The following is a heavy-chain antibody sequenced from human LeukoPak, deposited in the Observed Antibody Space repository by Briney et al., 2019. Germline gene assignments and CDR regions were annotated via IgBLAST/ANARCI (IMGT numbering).Heavy chain of an antibody. CDR3: ARETYYDILTGSGATFDY. J-gene: IGHJ4*02. CDR1: GGSISSHY. Sequence: SETLSLTCTVSGGSISSHYWSWIRQPPGKGLEWIGYIYYSGSTYYNPSLKSRVTISVDTSKNQFSLKLSSVTAADTAVYYCARETYYDILTGSGATFDYWGQGTLVTVSS. D-gene: IGHD3-9*01. V-gene: IGHV4-59*06. CDR2: IYYSGST.